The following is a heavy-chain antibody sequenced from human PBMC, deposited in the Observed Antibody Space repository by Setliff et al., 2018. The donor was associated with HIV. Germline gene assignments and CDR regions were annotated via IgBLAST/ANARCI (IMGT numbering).Heavy chain of an antibody. D-gene: IGHD2-15*01. CDR1: GYPISSGYY. Sequence: SETLSLTCTVSGYPISSGYYWGWIRQPPGKGLEWIGSIYHSGTTYYNPSLKSRVTISVDTSKNQFSLKLSSATAADTAVYYCARRPIKGYGPFDSWGPGTLVTVSS. CDR2: IYHSGTT. CDR3: ARRPIKGYGPFDS. V-gene: IGHV4-38-2*02. J-gene: IGHJ4*02.